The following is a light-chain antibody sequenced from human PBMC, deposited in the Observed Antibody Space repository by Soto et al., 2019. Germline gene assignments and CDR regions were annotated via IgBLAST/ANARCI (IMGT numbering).Light chain of an antibody. CDR2: GNS. CDR3: QSYDSSLSAWV. Sequence: QSVLTQPPSVSGAPGQWVTISCTGSSSNIGAGYDVHWYQQLPGTAPKLLIYGNSNRPSGVPDRFSGYKSGTSASLAITGLQAEDEADYYCQSYDSSLSAWVFGGGTKLTVL. J-gene: IGLJ3*02. V-gene: IGLV1-40*01. CDR1: SSNIGAGYD.